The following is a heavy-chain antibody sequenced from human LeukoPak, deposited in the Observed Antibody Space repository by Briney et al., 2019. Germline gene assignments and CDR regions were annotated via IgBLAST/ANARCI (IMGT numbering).Heavy chain of an antibody. CDR1: GYTFTGYY. J-gene: IGHJ3*02. CDR2: INPNSGGT. CDR3: ARERWQQYYYDSSGPDEGAFDI. Sequence: GASVKVSCKASGYTFTGYYMHWVRQAPGQGLEWMGWINPNSGGTNYAQKFQGRVTMTRDTSISTAYMELSSLRSDDTAVYYCARERWQQYYYDSSGPDEGAFDIWGQGTMVTVSS. D-gene: IGHD3-22*01. V-gene: IGHV1-2*02.